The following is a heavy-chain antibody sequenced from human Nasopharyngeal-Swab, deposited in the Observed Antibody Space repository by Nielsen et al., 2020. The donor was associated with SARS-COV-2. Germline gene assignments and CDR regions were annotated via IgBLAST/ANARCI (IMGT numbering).Heavy chain of an antibody. Sequence: SETLSLTCTVSGGSISGYYWSWLRQPPGKGLEWVAYIHYSGSGNYNPSLNSRVTISVDTSKNQFSLRVNFVTAADTAVYYCARHSGEYHYGLDVWGQGTTVTVSS. CDR3: ARHSGEYHYGLDV. J-gene: IGHJ6*02. D-gene: IGHD1-1*01. V-gene: IGHV4-59*08. CDR2: IHYSGSG. CDR1: GGSISGYY.